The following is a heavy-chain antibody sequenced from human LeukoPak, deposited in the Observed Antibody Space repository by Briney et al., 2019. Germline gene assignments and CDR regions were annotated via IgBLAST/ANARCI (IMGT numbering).Heavy chain of an antibody. J-gene: IGHJ4*02. CDR3: ARGGNSSSWARYYFDY. Sequence: SETLSLTCTVSGGSIGSSSYYWGWIRQPPGEGLEWIGSIYYSGNTYYNPSLKSRVTISVDTSKNQFSLKLSSVTAADTAVYYCARGGNSSSWARYYFDYWGQGTLVTVSS. CDR2: IYYSGNT. D-gene: IGHD6-13*01. CDR1: GGSIGSSSYY. V-gene: IGHV4-39*07.